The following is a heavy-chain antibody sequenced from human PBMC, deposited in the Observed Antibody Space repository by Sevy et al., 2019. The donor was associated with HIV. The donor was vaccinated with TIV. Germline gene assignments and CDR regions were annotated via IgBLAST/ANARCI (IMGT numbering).Heavy chain of an antibody. Sequence: ASVKVSCKASGGLFKSYGISWVRQAPGRGLEWMGGITPSFGTSTYAQKFQERLTVTADESTNTVYMELSSLRSDDTAVYYCARALRPSGVVTVWYYYGVDVWGQGTTVTVSS. CDR1: GGLFKSYG. D-gene: IGHD3-3*01. J-gene: IGHJ6*02. V-gene: IGHV1-69*13. CDR3: ARALRPSGVVTVWYYYGVDV. CDR2: ITPSFGTS.